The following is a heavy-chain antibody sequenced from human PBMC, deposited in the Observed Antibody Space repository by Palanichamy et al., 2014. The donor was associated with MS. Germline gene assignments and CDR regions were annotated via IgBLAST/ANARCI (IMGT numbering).Heavy chain of an antibody. V-gene: IGHV3-7*01. J-gene: IGHJ4*02. D-gene: IGHD1-1*01. CDR2: INEDGSEI. Sequence: EVQLVESGGGLVQAWGVAEDLSCAASGFAFSSHWMGWVRQAPGKGLEWVANINEDGSEIHYVDSVKGRFTISRDNARNSLYLQMNSLRVEDTAVLYCARHGYNCFDYWGQGTLVSVSS. CDR3: ARHGYNCFDY. CDR1: GFAFSSHW.